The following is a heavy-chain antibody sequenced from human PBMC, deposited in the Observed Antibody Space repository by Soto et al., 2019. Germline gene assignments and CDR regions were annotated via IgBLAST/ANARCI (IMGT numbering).Heavy chain of an antibody. V-gene: IGHV5-51*01. CDR1: GYNFASYW. Sequence: PGESLKISCQVSGYNFASYWIGWVRQMPGKGLEWMGIIYPGDSDTRYSPSFQGQVTISADKSISTAYLQWSSLKASDTAMYYCARRAYCGGDCRYGMDVWGQGTTVTVSS. CDR2: IYPGDSDT. CDR3: ARRAYCGGDCRYGMDV. J-gene: IGHJ6*02. D-gene: IGHD2-21*02.